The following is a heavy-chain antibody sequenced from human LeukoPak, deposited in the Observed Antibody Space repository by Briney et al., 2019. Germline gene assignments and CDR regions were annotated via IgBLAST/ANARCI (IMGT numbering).Heavy chain of an antibody. Sequence: PGGFLRLSCAASGFTFSDYYMSWIRQAPGKGLEWVSFISSSAINIYYADSVKGRFTISRDSTKDSLYLQMNSLRAEDTAVYYCARLRSSSYYFDYWGQGTLVTVSS. CDR3: ARLRSSSYYFDY. V-gene: IGHV3-11*01. CDR2: ISSSAINI. D-gene: IGHD6-6*01. CDR1: GFTFSDYY. J-gene: IGHJ4*02.